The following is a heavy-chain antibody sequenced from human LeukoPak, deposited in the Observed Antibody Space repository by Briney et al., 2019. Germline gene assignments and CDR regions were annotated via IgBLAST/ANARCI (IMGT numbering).Heavy chain of an antibody. J-gene: IGHJ5*02. CDR2: IYTSGST. D-gene: IGHD6-6*01. V-gene: IGHV4-4*02. CDR3: AREGEQLATFDP. CDR1: GGSISSSNW. Sequence: SETLSLTCAVSGGSISSSNWWSWVRQPPGKGLEWIGRIYTSGSTNYNPSLKSRVTMSVDTSKNQFSLKLSSVTAADTAVYYCAREGEQLATFDPWGQGTLVTVSS.